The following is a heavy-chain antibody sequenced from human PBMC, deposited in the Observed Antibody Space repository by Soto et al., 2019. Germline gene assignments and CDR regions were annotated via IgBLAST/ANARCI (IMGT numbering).Heavy chain of an antibody. CDR1: RFAFSTYW. V-gene: IGHV3-7*03. CDR3: ARLGDCRSSLHYFHIDL. J-gene: IGHJ6*03. CDR2: IKQAAIEK. Sequence: GGSLRLSCAASRFAFSTYWMRCVRQAPGRGLECVANIKQAAIEKYYVDSVKGRFTISSDNAKNSVYLQMNSLRAEDTAVYYFARLGDCRSSLHYFHIDLWGQVTTVTVCS. D-gene: IGHD2-21*01.